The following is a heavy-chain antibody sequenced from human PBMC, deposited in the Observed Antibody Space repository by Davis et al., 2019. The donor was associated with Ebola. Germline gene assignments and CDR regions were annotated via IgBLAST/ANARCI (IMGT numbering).Heavy chain of an antibody. CDR1: GYTFTSYY. Sequence: ASVKVSCKASGYTFTSYYMHWVRQAPGQGLEWMGIINPSGGSTSYAQKFQGRITMTRDTSTSTVYMELSSLRSEDTAVYYCARGPHYDFWSGYLSFDYWGQGTLVTVSS. CDR2: INPSGGST. D-gene: IGHD3-3*01. V-gene: IGHV1-46*01. J-gene: IGHJ4*02. CDR3: ARGPHYDFWSGYLSFDY.